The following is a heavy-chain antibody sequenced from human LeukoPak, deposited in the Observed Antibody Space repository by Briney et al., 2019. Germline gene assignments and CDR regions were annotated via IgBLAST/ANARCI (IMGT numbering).Heavy chain of an antibody. Sequence: PGGSLRLSCAAASLTVISYSKNSARQAPGNGLEWVSSISTRSSYIYYADSVKGRFTISRDNARHSLYLQMNSLRADDTAVYYTAARESGGSGNYPTDYWGQGTLVTVSS. J-gene: IGHJ4*02. CDR3: AARESGGSGNYPTDY. CDR1: SLTVISYS. V-gene: IGHV3-21*01. CDR2: ISTRSSYI. D-gene: IGHD3-10*01.